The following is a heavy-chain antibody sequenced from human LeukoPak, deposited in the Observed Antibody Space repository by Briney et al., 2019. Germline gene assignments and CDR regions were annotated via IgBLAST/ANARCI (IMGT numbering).Heavy chain of an antibody. D-gene: IGHD3-22*01. CDR1: GYSFTSYW. CDR2: IYPGDSDT. V-gene: IGHV5-51*01. J-gene: IGHJ4*02. Sequence: GESLKISCKGSGYSFTSYWIGWVRPMPGKGLEWMGIIYPGDSDTRYSPSFQGQVTISADKSISTAYLQWSSLKASDTAMYYCARIYDSSGYYFDYWGQGTLVTVSS. CDR3: ARIYDSSGYYFDY.